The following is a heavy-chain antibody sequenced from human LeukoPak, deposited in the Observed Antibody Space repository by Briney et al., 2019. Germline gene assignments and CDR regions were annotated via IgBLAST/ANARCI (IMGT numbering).Heavy chain of an antibody. CDR3: AVVGYRSGWYFDY. J-gene: IGHJ4*02. CDR2: INPNSGGT. D-gene: IGHD6-19*01. Sequence: ASVKVSCKASGYTFTGYYMHWVLQAPGQGLDWMGRINPNSGGTNYAQKFQGRGTMTRDTSISTAYMELSRLRSDDTAVYYCAVVGYRSGWYFDYWGKGTLVTVSS. V-gene: IGHV1-2*06. CDR1: GYTFTGYY.